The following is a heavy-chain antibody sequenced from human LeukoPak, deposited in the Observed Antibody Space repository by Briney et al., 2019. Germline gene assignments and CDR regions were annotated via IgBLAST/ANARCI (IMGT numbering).Heavy chain of an antibody. D-gene: IGHD2-2*01. J-gene: IGHJ6*03. CDR2: INHSGST. CDR1: GGSFSGYY. CDR3: ARGMVVPAAIYYHYYYMDV. Sequence: SETLSLTCAVYGGSFSGYYWSWIRQPPGKGLEWIGEINHSGSTNYNPSLKSRVTISVDTSKNQFSLKLSSVTAADTAVYYCARGMVVPAAIYYHYYYMDVWGKGTTVTVSS. V-gene: IGHV4-34*01.